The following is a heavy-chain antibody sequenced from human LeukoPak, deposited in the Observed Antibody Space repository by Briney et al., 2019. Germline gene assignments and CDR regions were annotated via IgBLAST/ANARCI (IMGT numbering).Heavy chain of an antibody. Sequence: GGSLRLSCAAFGFPLSSYAMSWVRQAPGKGLEWVSATSSSDAGTYHADSVRGRFTISRDNSKNTLYLQMNSLRVEDAAVYYCARAPVTSCRGAYCYPFDYWGQGTLVTVSS. J-gene: IGHJ4*02. CDR2: TSSSDAGT. CDR1: GFPLSSYA. D-gene: IGHD2-21*01. CDR3: ARAPVTSCRGAYCYPFDY. V-gene: IGHV3-23*01.